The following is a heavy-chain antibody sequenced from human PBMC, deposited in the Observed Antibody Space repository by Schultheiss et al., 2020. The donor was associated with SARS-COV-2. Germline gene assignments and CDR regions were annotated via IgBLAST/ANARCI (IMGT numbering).Heavy chain of an antibody. J-gene: IGHJ4*02. CDR3: ATPDPYCSSTSCYFDY. CDR1: GFTFSSYD. V-gene: IGHV3-74*01. D-gene: IGHD2-2*01. Sequence: GGSLRLSCAASGFTFSSYDMHWVRQAPGKGLVWVSRINSDGSSTSYADSVKGRFTISRDNAKNTLYLQMNSLRAEDTAVYYCATPDPYCSSTSCYFDYWGQGTLVTVSS. CDR2: INSDGSST.